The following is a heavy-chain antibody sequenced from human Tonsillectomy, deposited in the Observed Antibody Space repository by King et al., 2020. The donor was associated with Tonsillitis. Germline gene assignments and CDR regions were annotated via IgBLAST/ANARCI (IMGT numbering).Heavy chain of an antibody. CDR3: ARHLDYGANPYYYYYCGMDV. CDR1: GGSISSYY. CDR2: IYYSGST. V-gene: IGHV4-59*08. Sequence: VQLQESGPGLVKPSETLSLTCTVSGGSISSYYWSWIRQPPGKGLEWIGYIYYSGSTNYNPSLKSRVTISVDTSKNQFYLKLSSVTAADTAVYYCARHLDYGANPYYYYYCGMDVWGQGTTVTVSS. J-gene: IGHJ6*02. D-gene: IGHD4-23*01.